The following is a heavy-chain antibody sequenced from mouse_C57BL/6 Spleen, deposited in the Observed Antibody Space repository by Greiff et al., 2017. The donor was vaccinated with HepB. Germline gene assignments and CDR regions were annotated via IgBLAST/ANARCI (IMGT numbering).Heavy chain of an antibody. CDR2: ISSGGSYT. CDR3: ARHRDGAY. CDR1: GFTFSSYG. Sequence: EVQGVESGGDLVKPGGSLKLSCAASGFTFSSYGMSWVRQTPDKRLEWVATISSGGSYTYYPDSVKGRFTISRDNAKNTLYLQMSSLKSEHTAMYYCARHRDGAYWGQGTLVTVSA. J-gene: IGHJ3*01. V-gene: IGHV5-6*01.